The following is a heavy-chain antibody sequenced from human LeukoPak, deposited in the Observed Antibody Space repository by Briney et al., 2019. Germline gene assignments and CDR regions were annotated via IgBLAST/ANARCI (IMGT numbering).Heavy chain of an antibody. CDR1: GFTLSSYW. CDR2: IKEDGSEK. V-gene: IGHV3-7*03. J-gene: IGHJ3*02. D-gene: IGHD3-10*01. CDR3: ARDWVAGVPFDAFGI. Sequence: GGSLRLSCAASGFTLSSYWMSWVRQAPGKGLEWVANIKEDGSEKYYVDSVKGRFTISRDNAKNSLYLHMNSLTAEDTAMYYCARDWVAGVPFDAFGIGGQGTMVSVSA.